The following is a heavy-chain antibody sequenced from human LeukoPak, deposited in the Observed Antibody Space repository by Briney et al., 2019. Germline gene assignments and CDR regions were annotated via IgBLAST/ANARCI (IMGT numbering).Heavy chain of an antibody. D-gene: IGHD3-22*01. J-gene: IGHJ5*02. V-gene: IGHV3-53*01. CDR2: IYSDNT. Sequence: GGSLRLSCTVSGFTASSNSMSWVRQAPGKGLEWVSFIYSDNTHYSDSVKGRFTISRDNSKNTLYLQMNSLGAEDTAVYYCARDATKDSSGGFDPWGQGTLVTVSS. CDR3: ARDATKDSSGGFDP. CDR1: GFTASSNS.